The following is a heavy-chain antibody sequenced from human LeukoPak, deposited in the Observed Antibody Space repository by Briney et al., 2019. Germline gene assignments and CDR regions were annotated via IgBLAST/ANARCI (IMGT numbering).Heavy chain of an antibody. CDR1: GGSISSYY. J-gene: IGHJ1*01. CDR2: ISYSGST. CDR3: ARALTGTTSIFHH. V-gene: IGHV4-59*01. D-gene: IGHD1-7*01. Sequence: SETLSLTCTVSGGSISSYYGNWIRQPPGKGLEWIGYISYSGSTKYNPSLKSRVTISVDTSKNQFSLRVTSLTAADTAVYYCARALTGTTSIFHHWGQGTLVTVSS.